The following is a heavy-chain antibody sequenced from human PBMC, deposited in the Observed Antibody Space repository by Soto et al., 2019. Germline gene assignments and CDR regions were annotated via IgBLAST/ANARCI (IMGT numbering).Heavy chain of an antibody. CDR3: AKDPYYDSSGYLSPMPYYFDY. CDR1: GFTFRNYA. J-gene: IGHJ4*02. V-gene: IGHV3-23*01. D-gene: IGHD3-22*01. Sequence: GGSLRLSCAASGFTFRNYAMSWVRQAPGKGLEWVSTISGSGGNTHYADSVKGRFTISRDNSKNTLFLQMTSLRAEDTAVYYCAKDPYYDSSGYLSPMPYYFDYWGQGTLVTVSS. CDR2: ISGSGGNT.